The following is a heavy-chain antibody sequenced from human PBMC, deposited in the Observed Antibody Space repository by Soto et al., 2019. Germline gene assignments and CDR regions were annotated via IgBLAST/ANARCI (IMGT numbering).Heavy chain of an antibody. V-gene: IGHV3-11*06. CDR3: ARVSRDYHLYYFDY. D-gene: IGHD2-21*01. CDR1: GVTFSDHF. Sequence: GGSLRLSCIVSGVTFSDHFMAWVRQAPGKGLEWVSDISTTRNYTKYADSVKGRFSMSRDNARNSVYLQMNRLRADDTAVYYCARVSRDYHLYYFDYWGQGALVTVSS. CDR2: ISTTRNYT. J-gene: IGHJ4*02.